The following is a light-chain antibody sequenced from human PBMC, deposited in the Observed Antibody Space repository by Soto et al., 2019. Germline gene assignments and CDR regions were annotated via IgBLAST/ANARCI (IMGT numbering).Light chain of an antibody. J-gene: IGKJ2*03. CDR1: QSLLHANGYNY. CDR2: LGS. Sequence: DIVMTQSPLSLPVTPGEPASISCRSSQSLLHANGYNYLDWYLQKPGQSPQLVIYLGSNRASGVPDRFSGSGSGTDFTLKISRVEAEDVGIYYCMQALQTPLYSFGQGTKLEIK. V-gene: IGKV2-28*01. CDR3: MQALQTPLYS.